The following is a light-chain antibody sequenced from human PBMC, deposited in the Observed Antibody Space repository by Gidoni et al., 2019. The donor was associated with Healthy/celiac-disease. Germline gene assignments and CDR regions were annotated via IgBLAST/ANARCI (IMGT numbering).Light chain of an antibody. CDR1: QSLLHSNGYNY. V-gene: IGKV2-28*01. CDR3: MQALQTPPT. Sequence: DIVMTQSPLSLPVTPGEPASISCRSSQSLLHSNGYNYLDWYLQNPGQSPQLLIYLGSNRASGVPDRFSGSGSGTDFTLNISRVEAEDVGVYYCMQALQTPPTFGGGTKVEIK. J-gene: IGKJ4*01. CDR2: LGS.